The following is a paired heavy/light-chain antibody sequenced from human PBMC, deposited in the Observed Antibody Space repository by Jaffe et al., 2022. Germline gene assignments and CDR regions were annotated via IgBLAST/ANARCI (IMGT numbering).Light chain of an antibody. CDR2: DDS. V-gene: IGLV3-21*02. J-gene: IGLJ2*01. CDR1: NIGSKS. CDR3: QVWDSSSDHYVV. Sequence: SYVLTQPPSVSVAPGQTARITCGGNNIGSKSVHWYQQKPGQAPVLVVYDDSDRPSGIPERFSGSNSGNTATLTISRVEAGDEADYYCQVWDSSSDHYVVFGGGTKLTVL.
Heavy chain of an antibody. D-gene: IGHD2-2*01. J-gene: IGHJ5*02. CDR2: MNPNSGNT. CDR3: ARGPGVDCSSTSCPTYWFDP. CDR1: GYTFTSYD. V-gene: IGHV1-8*01. Sequence: QVQLVQSGAEVKKPGASVKVSCKASGYTFTSYDINWVRQATGQGLEWMGWMNPNSGNTGYAQKFQGRVTMTRNTSISTAYMELSSLRSEDTAVYYCARGPGVDCSSTSCPTYWFDPWGQGTLVTVSS.